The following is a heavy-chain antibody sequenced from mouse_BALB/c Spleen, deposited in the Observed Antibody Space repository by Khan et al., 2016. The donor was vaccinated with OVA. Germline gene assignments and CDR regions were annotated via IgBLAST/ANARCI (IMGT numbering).Heavy chain of an antibody. V-gene: IGHV4-1*02. J-gene: IGHJ3*01. Sequence: EVQLQESGGGLVQPGGSLKLSCAASGFDFSRYWMSWVRQAPGKGLEWIGEINPDSSTINYTPSLKDKFIISRDNAKNTLYLQMSKVRSEDIALYYCARPPIYYDYAWFAYWGQGTLVTVSA. D-gene: IGHD2-4*01. CDR3: ARPPIYYDYAWFAY. CDR2: INPDSSTI. CDR1: GFDFSRYW.